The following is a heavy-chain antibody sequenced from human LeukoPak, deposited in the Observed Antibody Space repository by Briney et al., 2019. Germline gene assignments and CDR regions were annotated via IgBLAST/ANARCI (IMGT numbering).Heavy chain of an antibody. J-gene: IGHJ3*02. CDR1: GYNFTGYY. D-gene: IGHD3-10*01. Sequence: GASVKVSCKASGYNFTGYYMHWVRQAPGQGLEWMGWINPNSGGTNYAQKFQGRVTMTRDTSISTAYMDLSGLRSDDTAVYYCARGFVVRGVSPMRPPLSGAFHIWGQGTMVTVSS. CDR3: ARGFVVRGVSPMRPPLSGAFHI. CDR2: INPNSGGT. V-gene: IGHV1-2*02.